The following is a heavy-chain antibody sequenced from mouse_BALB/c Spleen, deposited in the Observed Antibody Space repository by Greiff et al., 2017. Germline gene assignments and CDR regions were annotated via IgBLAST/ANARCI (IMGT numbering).Heavy chain of an antibody. CDR2: ISDGGSYT. J-gene: IGHJ1*01. CDR3: ARYYYGSSYGYFDV. V-gene: IGHV5-4*02. Sequence: EVHLVESGGGLVKPGGSLKLSCAASGFTFSDYYMYWVRQTPEKRLEWVATISDGGSYTYYPDSVKGRFTISRDNAKNNLYLQMSSLKSEDTAMYYCARYYYGSSYGYFDVWGAGTTVTVSS. D-gene: IGHD1-1*01. CDR1: GFTFSDYY.